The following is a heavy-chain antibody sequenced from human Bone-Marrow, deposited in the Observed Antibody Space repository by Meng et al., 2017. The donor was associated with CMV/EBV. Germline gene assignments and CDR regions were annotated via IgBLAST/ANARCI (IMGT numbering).Heavy chain of an antibody. CDR2: IYWDGDK. V-gene: IGHV2-5*02. Sequence: QITLKESGPALLKPTQTLTLTCTFFGFSLNSNGMGVGWIRQPPGKALEWLALIYWDGDKRYSPSLKSRLTITKDTSNNQVVLTMTNMGPVDTATYFCAHRPTEGLFDYWGQGTLVTVSS. CDR1: GFSLNSNGMG. CDR3: AHRPTEGLFDY. J-gene: IGHJ4*02.